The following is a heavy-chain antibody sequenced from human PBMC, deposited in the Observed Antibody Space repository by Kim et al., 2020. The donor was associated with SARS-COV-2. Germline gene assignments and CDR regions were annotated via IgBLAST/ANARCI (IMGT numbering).Heavy chain of an antibody. J-gene: IGHJ6*02. V-gene: IGHV4-34*01. CDR3: ARCKKMGVVTAHYYYYGMDV. D-gene: IGHD2-21*02. Sequence: SETLSLTCAVYGGSFSGYYWSWIRQPPGKGLEWIGEINHSGSTNYNPSLKSRVTISVDTSKNQFSLKLSSVTAADTAVYYCARCKKMGVVTAHYYYYGMDVWGQGTTVTVSS. CDR1: GGSFSGYY. CDR2: INHSGST.